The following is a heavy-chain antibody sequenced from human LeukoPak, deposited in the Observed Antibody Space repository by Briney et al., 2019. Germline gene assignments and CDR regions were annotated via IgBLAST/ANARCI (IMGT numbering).Heavy chain of an antibody. CDR1: GGSISSGSYY. D-gene: IGHD3-22*01. CDR2: IYTSGST. J-gene: IGHJ3*02. Sequence: HSETLSLTCTVSGGSISSGSYYWSWIRQPAGKGLEWIGRIYTSGSTNYNPSLKSRVTISVDTSKNQFSLKLSSVTAAGTAVYYCAREGLQTMIYAFDIWGQGTMVTVSS. V-gene: IGHV4-61*02. CDR3: AREGLQTMIYAFDI.